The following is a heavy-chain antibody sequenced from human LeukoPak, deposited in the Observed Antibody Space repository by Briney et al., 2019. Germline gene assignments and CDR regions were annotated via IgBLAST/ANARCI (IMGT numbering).Heavy chain of an antibody. D-gene: IGHD3-22*01. CDR2: IYHSGST. J-gene: IGHJ4*02. V-gene: IGHV4-4*02. CDR3: ARGGSSGYRSYYFDY. CDR1: GVSISSSNW. Sequence: SGTLSLTCAVSGVSISSSNWWSWVRQPPGKGLEWIGEIYHSGSTNYNPSLKSRVTVSVDKSKNQFSLKLSSVTAADTAVYYCARGGSSGYRSYYFDYWGQGTLVTVSS.